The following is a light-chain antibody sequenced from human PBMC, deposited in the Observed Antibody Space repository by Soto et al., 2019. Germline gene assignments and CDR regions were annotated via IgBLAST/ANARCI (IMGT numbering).Light chain of an antibody. CDR2: HND. J-gene: IGLJ3*02. V-gene: IGLV1-44*01. Sequence: QLVLTQPPSASGTPGQRVTISCSGGSSNIGRNTVNWYQQLTGTAPKLLIYHNDNRPSGVPDRFSGSKSGTSASLAISGLQSEDEAHYYCAAWDHSLSGWLFGGGTQLTVL. CDR1: SSNIGRNT. CDR3: AAWDHSLSGWL.